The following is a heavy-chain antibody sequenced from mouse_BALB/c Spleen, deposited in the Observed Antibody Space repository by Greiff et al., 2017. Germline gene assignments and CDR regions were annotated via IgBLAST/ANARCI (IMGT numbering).Heavy chain of an antibody. Sequence: EVMLVESGGGLVKPGGSLKLSCAASGFTFSDYYMYWVRQTPEKRLEWVATISDGGSYTYYPDSVKGRFTISRDNAKNNLYLQMSSLKSEDTAMYYCARGGLRLLFDYWGQGTTHTVSS. CDR2: ISDGGSYT. CDR1: GFTFSDYY. CDR3: ARGGLRLLFDY. D-gene: IGHD1-2*01. V-gene: IGHV5-4*02. J-gene: IGHJ2*01.